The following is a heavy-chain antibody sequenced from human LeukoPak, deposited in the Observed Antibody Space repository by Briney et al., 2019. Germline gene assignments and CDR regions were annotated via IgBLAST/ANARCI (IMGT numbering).Heavy chain of an antibody. V-gene: IGHV4-39*07. CDR2: IYYSGST. CDR3: ARGGDGYNEPFDY. Sequence: SETLSLTCTVSGGSISGSSYYWGWIRQPPGKGLEWIGSIYYSGSTYYNPSLKSRVTISVDTSKNQFSLKLSSVTAADTAVYYCARGGDGYNEPFDYWGQGTLVTVSS. CDR1: GGSISGSSYY. D-gene: IGHD5-24*01. J-gene: IGHJ4*02.